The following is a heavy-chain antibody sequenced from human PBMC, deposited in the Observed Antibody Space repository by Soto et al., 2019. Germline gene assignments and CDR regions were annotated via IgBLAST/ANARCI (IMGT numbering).Heavy chain of an antibody. V-gene: IGHV3-33*01. J-gene: IGHJ6*02. CDR2: IWYDGSNK. Sequence: GVSLRLSCAASGFTFSSYGMHWVRQAPGKGLEWVAVIWYDGSNKYYADSVKGRFTISRDNSKNTLYLQMNSLRAEDTAVYYCARDDILTGYYTYYYGMDVWGQGTTVTVSS. CDR1: GFTFSSYG. CDR3: ARDDILTGYYTYYYGMDV. D-gene: IGHD3-9*01.